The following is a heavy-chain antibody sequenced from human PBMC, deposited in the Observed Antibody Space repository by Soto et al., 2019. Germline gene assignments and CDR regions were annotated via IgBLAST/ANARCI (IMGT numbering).Heavy chain of an antibody. CDR3: ARNTNWNDDAFDI. V-gene: IGHV1-3*01. CDR2: ISAGDGDT. Sequence: QVQLVQSGAEVKKPGASVKVSCKASGYPFTIYGRHWVRQAPGRSLEWMGCISAGDGDTKYSQKFQGRVTITRDTSASAAYMELYTLTSEDTAVYYCARNTNWNDDAFDIWGPGTLVTVSS. J-gene: IGHJ3*02. D-gene: IGHD1-1*01. CDR1: GYPFTIYG.